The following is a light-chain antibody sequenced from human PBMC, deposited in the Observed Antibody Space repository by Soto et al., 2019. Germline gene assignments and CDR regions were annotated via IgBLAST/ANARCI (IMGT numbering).Light chain of an antibody. V-gene: IGKV3-11*01. CDR1: QNFGNY. CDR2: DSS. J-gene: IGKJ5*01. CDR3: QQRVEWPIT. Sequence: EIVLTQSPDTLSLFPGERATLSCRASQNFGNYLAWYQEKPGQAPRLLISDSSNRATGIPARFSGSGSGTDFTLTISGLEPDDFALYHCQQRVEWPITFG.